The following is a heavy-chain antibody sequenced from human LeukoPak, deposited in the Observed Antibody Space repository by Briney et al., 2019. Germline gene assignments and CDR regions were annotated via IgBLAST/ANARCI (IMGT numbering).Heavy chain of an antibody. CDR1: GGTFSSYA. D-gene: IGHD6-19*01. J-gene: IGHJ2*01. CDR3: ARTVDSSGWYGYFDL. V-gene: IGHV1-69*06. CDR2: IIPIFGTA. Sequence: ASVKVSCKASGGTFSSYAISWVRQAPGQGLEWMGGIIPIFGTANYAQKFQGRVTITAVKSTSTAYMELSSLRSEDTAVYYCARTVDSSGWYGYFDLWGRGTLVTVSS.